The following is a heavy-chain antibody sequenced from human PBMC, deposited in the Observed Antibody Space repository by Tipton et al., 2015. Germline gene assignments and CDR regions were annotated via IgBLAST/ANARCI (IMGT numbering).Heavy chain of an antibody. J-gene: IGHJ4*02. CDR3: ARQHCYSTTCYAEFYYFDY. Sequence: TLSLTCTVSGGSISSYYWSWIRQSPGKGLEWIGSISHSGNTYYNPSLKSRVTMSRDTSKNQFSLKLSSVTAADTAVYYCARQHCYSTTCYAEFYYFDYWGQGSLVTVSS. V-gene: IGHV4-59*04. CDR2: ISHSGNT. CDR1: GGSISSYY. D-gene: IGHD2-2*01.